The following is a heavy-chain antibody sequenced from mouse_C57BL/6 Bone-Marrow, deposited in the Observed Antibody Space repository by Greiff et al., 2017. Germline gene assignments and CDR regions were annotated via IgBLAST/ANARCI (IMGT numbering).Heavy chain of an antibody. V-gene: IGHV1-50*01. J-gene: IGHJ3*01. CDR2: IDPSDSYT. D-gene: IGHD1-3*01. CDR3: ARGGYRPEFAY. Sequence: QVQLQQPGAELVKPGASVKLSCKASGYTFTSYWMQWVKQRPGQGLEWIGEIDPSDSYTNYNQKFKGKATLTVDTSSSTAYMQLSSLTSEDSAVYFCARGGYRPEFAYWGQGTLVTVSA. CDR1: GYTFTSYW.